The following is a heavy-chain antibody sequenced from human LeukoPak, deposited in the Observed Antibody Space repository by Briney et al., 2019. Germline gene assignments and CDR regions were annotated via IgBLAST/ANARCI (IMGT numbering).Heavy chain of an antibody. CDR2: IYYSGST. V-gene: IGHV4-59*01. J-gene: IGHJ5*02. CDR1: GGSISSYY. D-gene: IGHD2-2*01. Sequence: PSETLSLTCTVSGGSISSYYWSWIRRPPGKGLEWIGYIYYSGSTNYNPSLKSRVTISVDTSKNQFSLKLSSVTAADTAVYYCARQAVPAAKKNWFDPWGQGTLVTVSS. CDR3: ARQAVPAAKKNWFDP.